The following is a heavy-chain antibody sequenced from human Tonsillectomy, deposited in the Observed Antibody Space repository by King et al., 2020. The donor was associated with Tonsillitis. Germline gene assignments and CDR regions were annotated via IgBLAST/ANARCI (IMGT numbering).Heavy chain of an antibody. CDR2: ISYDGSNK. J-gene: IGHJ4*02. D-gene: IGHD3-22*01. CDR1: GFTFSSYA. CDR3: ARDEYYYDSSGPRN. V-gene: IGHV3-30*04. Sequence: VQLVESGGGVVQPGRSLRLSCAASGFTFSSYAMHWVRQAPGKGLEWVAVISYDGSNKYYADSVKGRFTISRDNSKNTLYLQMNSLSAEDTAVYYCARDEYYYDSSGPRNWGQGTLVTVSS.